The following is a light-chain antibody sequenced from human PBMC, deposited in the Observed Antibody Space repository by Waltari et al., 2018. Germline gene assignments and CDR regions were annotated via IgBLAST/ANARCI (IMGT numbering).Light chain of an antibody. Sequence: DIQMTQSPSTLSASVGERVTITCRASQGISYWLAWYQQKPGKAPKLLIYKASTLESGVPSRFSGSGYGTEFTLTISSLQADDCATYYCQQYDSYPRTFGQGTKVEIK. V-gene: IGKV1-5*03. CDR3: QQYDSYPRT. CDR1: QGISYW. J-gene: IGKJ1*01. CDR2: KAS.